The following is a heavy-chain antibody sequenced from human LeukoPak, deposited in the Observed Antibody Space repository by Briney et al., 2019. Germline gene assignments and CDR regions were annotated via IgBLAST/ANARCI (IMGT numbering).Heavy chain of an antibody. D-gene: IGHD2-15*01. Sequence: SETLSLTCTVSGGSISSYYLSWIRQPPGKGLEWIGYIYYSGSTNYNPSLKSRVTISGDTSKNQFSLKLSSVTAADTAVYYCAREGNGGNPVYWGQGTLVTVSS. CDR3: AREGNGGNPVY. V-gene: IGHV4-59*01. CDR2: IYYSGST. CDR1: GGSISSYY. J-gene: IGHJ4*02.